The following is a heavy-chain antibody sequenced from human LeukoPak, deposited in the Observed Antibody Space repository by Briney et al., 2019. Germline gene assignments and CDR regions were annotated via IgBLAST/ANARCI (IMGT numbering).Heavy chain of an antibody. CDR2: IYYSGST. V-gene: IGHV4-59*01. Sequence: SETLSLTCTVSGGSISSYYWSWIRQPPGKGLEWIGYIYYSGSTNYNPSLKSRVTISVDTSKNQFSLKLSSVTAANTAVYYCASAYSSSWYRYWGQGTLVTVSS. CDR1: GGSISSYY. CDR3: ASAYSSSWYRY. D-gene: IGHD6-13*01. J-gene: IGHJ4*02.